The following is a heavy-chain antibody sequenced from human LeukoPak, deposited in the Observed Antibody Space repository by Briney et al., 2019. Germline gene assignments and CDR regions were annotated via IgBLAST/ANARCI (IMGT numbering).Heavy chain of an antibody. V-gene: IGHV1-24*01. D-gene: IGHD3-10*01. CDR1: GYTLTELS. J-gene: IGHJ4*02. Sequence: GASVRVSCKVSGYTLTELSMHWVRQAPGKGLEWMGGFDPEDGETIYAQKFQGRVTMTEDTSTDTAYMELSSLRSGDTAVYYCATFYGSGSYYNGYYFDYWGQGTLVTVSS. CDR3: ATFYGSGSYYNGYYFDY. CDR2: FDPEDGET.